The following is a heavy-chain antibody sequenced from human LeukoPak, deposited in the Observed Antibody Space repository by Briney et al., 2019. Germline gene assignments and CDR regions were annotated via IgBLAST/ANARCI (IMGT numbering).Heavy chain of an antibody. CDR3: ARGMVRGVIRNYFDY. Sequence: SETPSLTCAVYGGSFSGYYWSWIRQPPGKGLEWIGEINHSGSTNYNPSLKSRVTISVDTSKNQFSLKLSSVTAADTAVYYCARGMVRGVIRNYFDYWGQGTLVTVSS. D-gene: IGHD3-10*01. V-gene: IGHV4-34*01. CDR1: GGSFSGYY. CDR2: INHSGST. J-gene: IGHJ4*02.